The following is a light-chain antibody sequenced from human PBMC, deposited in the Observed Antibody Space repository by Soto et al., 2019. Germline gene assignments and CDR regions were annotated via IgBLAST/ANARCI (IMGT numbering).Light chain of an antibody. CDR2: AAS. V-gene: IGKV1-8*01. CDR3: QHYYSYPRT. Sequence: AIRMTQSPSSLSASTGDRVTITCRASQGISSYLAWYQQKPGKAPKLLIYAASTLQSGVPSRFSGSGSGTDFTLTICCLQSEDFATYYCQHYYSYPRTFGQGTKVDIK. CDR1: QGISSY. J-gene: IGKJ1*01.